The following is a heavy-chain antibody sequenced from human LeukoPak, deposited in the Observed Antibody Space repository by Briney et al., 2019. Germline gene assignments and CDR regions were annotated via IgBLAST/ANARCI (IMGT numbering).Heavy chain of an antibody. Sequence: SETLSLTCTVSGGSISSHYWSWIRQPPGKGLEWIGYIYYSGSTNYNPYLKSRVTISVDTSKNQFSLKLSSVTAADTAVYYCAREEYYYDSSGSHGGGWFDPWGQGTLVTVSS. CDR2: IYYSGST. CDR1: GGSISSHY. V-gene: IGHV4-59*11. J-gene: IGHJ5*02. CDR3: AREEYYYDSSGSHGGGWFDP. D-gene: IGHD3-22*01.